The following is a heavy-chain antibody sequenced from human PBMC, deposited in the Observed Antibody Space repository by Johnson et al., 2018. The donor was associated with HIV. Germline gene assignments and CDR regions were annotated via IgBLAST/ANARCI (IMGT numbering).Heavy chain of an antibody. V-gene: IGHV3-30*04. CDR2: ISYDGSNK. D-gene: IGHD3-22*01. CDR3: ASGSHYYDSSELSLAFDI. CDR1: GFTFSSYA. J-gene: IGHJ3*02. Sequence: QVQLVESGGGLVQPGGSLRLSCAASGFTFSSYAMHWVRQAPGKGLEWVAVISYDGSNKYYADSVKGRFTISRDNSKNTLYLQMNSLRADDTAVYYCASGSHYYDSSELSLAFDIWGQGTMVTVSS.